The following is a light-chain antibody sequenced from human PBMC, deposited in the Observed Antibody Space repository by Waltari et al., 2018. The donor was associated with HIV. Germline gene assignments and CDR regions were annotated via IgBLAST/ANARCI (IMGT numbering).Light chain of an antibody. CDR2: DAS. CDR1: QSVSSH. V-gene: IGKV3-11*01. J-gene: IGKJ1*01. Sequence: IVFTQSPATLSLSPGERATLSCRASQSVSSHLAWYQQKPGQAPRLLIYDASNRATGIPARFSGSGSGTDFTITISSLEPEDYAVYYCQQRRNWPGTFGQGTKVEIK. CDR3: QQRRNWPGT.